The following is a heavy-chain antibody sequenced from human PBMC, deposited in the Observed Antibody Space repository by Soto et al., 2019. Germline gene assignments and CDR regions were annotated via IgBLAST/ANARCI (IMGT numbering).Heavy chain of an antibody. V-gene: IGHV1-46*01. Sequence: QVQLVQSGAEVKKPGASVKVSCKASGYTFTSYYMHWVRQAPGQGLEWMGIINPSGGSTSYAQKFQGRVTMTRDTSTSTVYMELSSLRSEATAVYYCAREGLIAAAGTGYYYYYGMDVWGQGTTVTVSS. CDR3: AREGLIAAAGTGYYYYYGMDV. D-gene: IGHD6-13*01. CDR2: INPSGGST. J-gene: IGHJ6*02. CDR1: GYTFTSYY.